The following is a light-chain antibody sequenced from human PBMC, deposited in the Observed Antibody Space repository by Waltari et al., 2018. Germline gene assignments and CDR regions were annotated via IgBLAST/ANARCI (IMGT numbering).Light chain of an antibody. CDR3: VAWDDSLSATV. J-gene: IGLJ3*02. Sequence: QSVLTPPPSASVTPGQRVTISCSGRSSTIRRNYVYWYQHPPGTAPKLLIYRNDQRPSGVPDRFSGSKSGTSASLAISELRSEDEADYYCVAWDDSLSATVFGGGTKLTVL. V-gene: IGLV1-47*01. CDR1: SSTIRRNY. CDR2: RND.